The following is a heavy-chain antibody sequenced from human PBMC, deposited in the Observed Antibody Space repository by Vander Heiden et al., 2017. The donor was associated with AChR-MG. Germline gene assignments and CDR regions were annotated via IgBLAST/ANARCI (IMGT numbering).Heavy chain of an antibody. Sequence: EMQLVESGGGLVQPGGSLRLSCVGSGFDFRNYCMTWVRQVPGKGLEWVAIINHDESGRHLVDAVRGRFSISRDNSKNSLYLQMNGVGDEDTALYYCARDNFMDGWGQGTKVTVAS. CDR3: ARDNFMDG. J-gene: IGHJ6*02. D-gene: IGHD1-1*01. V-gene: IGHV3-7*01. CDR1: GFDFRNYC. CDR2: INHDESGR.